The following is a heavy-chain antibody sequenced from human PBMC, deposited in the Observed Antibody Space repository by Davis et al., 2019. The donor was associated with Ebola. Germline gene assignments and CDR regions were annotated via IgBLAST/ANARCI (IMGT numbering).Heavy chain of an antibody. V-gene: IGHV3-23*01. D-gene: IGHD6-13*01. CDR3: ARGGPSVYSSSFT. J-gene: IGHJ5*02. CDR2: ISGSGGST. Sequence: GESLKISCAASGFTFSSYAMSWVRQAPGKGLEWVSAISGSGGSTYYADSVEGRFTISRDNSKNTLYLQMNSLRAEDTAVYYCARGGPSVYSSSFTWGQGTLVTVSS. CDR1: GFTFSSYA.